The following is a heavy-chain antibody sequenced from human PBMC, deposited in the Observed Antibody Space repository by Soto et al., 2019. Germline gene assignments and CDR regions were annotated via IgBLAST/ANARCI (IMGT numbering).Heavy chain of an antibody. CDR2: IKQDGSEK. Sequence: PGGSLRLSCAASGFTFSSFWMTWVRQAPGKGLEWVANIKQDGSEKYYVDSVKGRFTISRDNARNSLFLEMKSLRADDTAVYYCAKGLYYYDSSGYRVFDYWGQGALVTVS. V-gene: IGHV3-7*03. CDR3: AKGLYYYDSSGYRVFDY. J-gene: IGHJ4*02. D-gene: IGHD3-22*01. CDR1: GFTFSSFW.